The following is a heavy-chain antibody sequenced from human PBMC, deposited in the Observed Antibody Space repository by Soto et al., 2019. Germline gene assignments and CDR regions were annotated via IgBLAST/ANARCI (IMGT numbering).Heavy chain of an antibody. D-gene: IGHD2-15*01. J-gene: IGHJ6*03. Sequence: PSETLSLTCTVSGDSITSYYWSWIRQPPGKGLEWVGYISYTGSTYYNPSLKSRATISLDTSKSQVSLRLTSVTAADTAVYYCARHLPFHCNGGTCHPYYYMDDWGKGTTVTVSS. V-gene: IGHV4-59*08. CDR2: ISYTGST. CDR1: GDSITSYY. CDR3: ARHLPFHCNGGTCHPYYYMDD.